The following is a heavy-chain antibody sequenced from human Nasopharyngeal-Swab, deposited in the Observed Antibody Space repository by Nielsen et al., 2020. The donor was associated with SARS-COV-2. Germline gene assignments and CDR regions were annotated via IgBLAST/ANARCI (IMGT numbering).Heavy chain of an antibody. J-gene: IGHJ6*02. CDR3: ARDLPPLYYYYYGMDV. CDR2: ISSSGSTI. Sequence: GESLKISCAASGFTFSDYYMSWIRQAPGKGLEWVSYISSSGSTIYYADSVKGRFTISRDNAKNSLYLQMNSLRAEDTAVYYCARDLPPLYYYYYGMDVWGQGTTVTVSS. CDR1: GFTFSDYY. V-gene: IGHV3-11*04.